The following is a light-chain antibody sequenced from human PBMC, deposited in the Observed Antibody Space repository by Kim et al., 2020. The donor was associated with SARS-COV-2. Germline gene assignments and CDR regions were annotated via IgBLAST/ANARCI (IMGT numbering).Light chain of an antibody. CDR1: ESISSSY. Sequence: SPGERATLSCRASESISSSYLAWFQQKPGQAPRLLIYGASSRATGFPDMFSGSRSGTDFTLTISRLEPEDFAVYYCQQYASSPWTFGQGTKVDIK. CDR2: GAS. V-gene: IGKV3-20*01. J-gene: IGKJ1*01. CDR3: QQYASSPWT.